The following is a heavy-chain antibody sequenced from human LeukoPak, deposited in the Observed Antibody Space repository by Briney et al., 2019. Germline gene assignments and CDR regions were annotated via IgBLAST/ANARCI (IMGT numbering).Heavy chain of an antibody. CDR2: IIPIFGTA. Sequence: ASVKVSCKASGGTFISYAISWVRQAPGQGLEWMGGIIPIFGTANYAQKFQGRVTITADESTSTAYMELSSLRSEDTAVYYCARRGDYFGYAFDIWGQGTMVTVSS. V-gene: IGHV1-69*13. CDR1: GGTFISYA. J-gene: IGHJ3*02. D-gene: IGHD4-17*01. CDR3: ARRGDYFGYAFDI.